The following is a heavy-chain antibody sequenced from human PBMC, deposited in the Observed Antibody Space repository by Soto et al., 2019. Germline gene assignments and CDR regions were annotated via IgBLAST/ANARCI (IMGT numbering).Heavy chain of an antibody. V-gene: IGHV4-38-2*02. CDR3: ARDLVIAVASGLDP. CDR2: IYHSGST. D-gene: IGHD6-19*01. Sequence: SETLSLTCAVSGYSISSGYCWGWIRQPPGKGLEWIGSIYHSGSTYYNPSLKSRVTISVDTSKNQFSLKLSSVTAADTAVYYCARDLVIAVASGLDPWGQGTLVTVSS. CDR1: GYSISSGYC. J-gene: IGHJ5*02.